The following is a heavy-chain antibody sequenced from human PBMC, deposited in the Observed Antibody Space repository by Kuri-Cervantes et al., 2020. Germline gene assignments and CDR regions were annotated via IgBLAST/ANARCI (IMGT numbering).Heavy chain of an antibody. CDR2: INHSGST. D-gene: IGHD6-6*01. CDR3: ARVGEDEYSTSGFDY. CDR1: GGSFSGYY. V-gene: IGHV4-34*01. Sequence: SETLSLTCAVYGGSFSGYYWSWIRQPPGKGLEWIGEINHSGSTNNNPSLKSRVTISVDKSKNQFSLKLSSVTAADTAVYYCARVGEDEYSTSGFDYWGQGTLVTVSS. J-gene: IGHJ4*02.